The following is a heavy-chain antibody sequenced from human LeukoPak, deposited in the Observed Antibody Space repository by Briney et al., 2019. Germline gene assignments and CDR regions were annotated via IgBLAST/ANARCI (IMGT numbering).Heavy chain of an antibody. D-gene: IGHD2-2*01. V-gene: IGHV3-7*01. CDR2: IKQDGSER. Sequence: PGGSLRLSCAASGFTFSRYWMSWVRQAPGKGLEWVANIKQDGSERYYVDSVKGRFTISRDNAKNSLSLQMNSLRAEDTAVYYCARVGSSSGCYCLCYFYYMDVWGKGHRVSLS. J-gene: IGHJ6*03. CDR3: ARVGSSSGCYCLCYFYYMDV. CDR1: GFTFSRYW.